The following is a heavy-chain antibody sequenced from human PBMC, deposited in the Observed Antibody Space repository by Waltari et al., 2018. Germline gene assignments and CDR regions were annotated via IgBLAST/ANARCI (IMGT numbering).Heavy chain of an antibody. Sequence: QLPLQESGPGLVKPSETLSLTCTVSGGSISSSSYYLGWIRQPPGKGLEWIGSIYYSGSTYYNPSLKSRVTISVDTSKNQFSLKLSSVTAADTAVYYCARCGSGSYYNGADYWGQGTLVTVSS. CDR2: IYYSGST. CDR3: ARCGSGSYYNGADY. V-gene: IGHV4-39*07. D-gene: IGHD3-10*01. J-gene: IGHJ4*02. CDR1: GGSISSSSYY.